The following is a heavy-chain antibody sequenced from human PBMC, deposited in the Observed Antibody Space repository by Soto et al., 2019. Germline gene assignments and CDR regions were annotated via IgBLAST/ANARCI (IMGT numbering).Heavy chain of an antibody. Sequence: ASVKVSCKTSGYTFTSYYMHWVRQAPGQGLEWMGIINPSGGRTSYAQKFQGRVTMTRDTYQSTVYMELSSLRSEDTAVYYCARDKAGVLIVYAICYYYGMDVWG. CDR3: ARDKAGVLIVYAICYYYGMDV. CDR1: GYTFTSYY. CDR2: INPSGGRT. D-gene: IGHD2-8*01. J-gene: IGHJ6*02. V-gene: IGHV1-46*01.